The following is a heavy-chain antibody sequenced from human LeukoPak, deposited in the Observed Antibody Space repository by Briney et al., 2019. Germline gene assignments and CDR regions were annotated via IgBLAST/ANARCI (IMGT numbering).Heavy chain of an antibody. CDR1: GFTFSTYS. V-gene: IGHV3-21*01. CDR3: ARENLNGLDV. CDR2: ISTSSSYI. J-gene: IGHJ6*02. Sequence: GGSLRLSCAVSGFTFSTYSMNWVRQAPGKGLEWVSSISTSSSYIYYADSVKGRFTISRDNAKNSLFLQMNSLRAEDTAVYYCARENLNGLDVWGQGTTVTVSS.